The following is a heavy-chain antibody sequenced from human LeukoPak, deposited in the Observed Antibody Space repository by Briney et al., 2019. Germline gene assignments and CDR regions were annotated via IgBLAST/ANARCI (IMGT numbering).Heavy chain of an antibody. V-gene: IGHV4-59*01. Sequence: SETLSLTCSVSGDSISSYYWSWIRQPPGKGVEWIGYIYHSGSTNYNDSLKRRVNISKETSKKQFSLKLSSVTAADTAVYYCARGYHDFSGYWLSYFDYWGQGTLVTVSS. CDR1: GDSISSYY. D-gene: IGHD3-22*01. J-gene: IGHJ4*02. CDR2: IYHSGST. CDR3: ARGYHDFSGYWLSYFDY.